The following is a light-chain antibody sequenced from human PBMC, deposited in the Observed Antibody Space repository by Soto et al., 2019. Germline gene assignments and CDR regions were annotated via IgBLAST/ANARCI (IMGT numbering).Light chain of an antibody. Sequence: QSVLTQPPSASGTPGQRFTISCSGSGSSIGTNTVNWYRQLPGTAPKLLIYGNNQWPSGVPDRFSGSKSGTSASLGISGLQSEDEADYYCAAWDGSLNNVLFGGGTKVTVL. J-gene: IGLJ2*01. CDR1: GSSIGTNT. V-gene: IGLV1-44*01. CDR3: AAWDGSLNNVL. CDR2: GNN.